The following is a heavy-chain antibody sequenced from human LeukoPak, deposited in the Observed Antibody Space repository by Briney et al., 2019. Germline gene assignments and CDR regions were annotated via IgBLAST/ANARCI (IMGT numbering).Heavy chain of an antibody. V-gene: IGHV3-23*01. D-gene: IGHD6-19*01. CDR1: GFTFSSYA. J-gene: IGHJ4*02. CDR3: AKGPRSGWSLLYFDY. Sequence: GGSLRLSCAASGFTFSSYAMSWVRQAPGKGLEWVSAISGSGGSTYYADSVKGWFTISRDNSKNTLYLQMNSLRAEDTAVYYCAKGPRSGWSLLYFDYWGQGTLVTVSS. CDR2: ISGSGGST.